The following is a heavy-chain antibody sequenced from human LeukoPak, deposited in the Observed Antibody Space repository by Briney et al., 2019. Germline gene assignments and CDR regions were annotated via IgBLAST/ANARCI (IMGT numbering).Heavy chain of an antibody. CDR2: IRSKAYGGTT. CDR3: TRADIDCSSTSCYLY. V-gene: IGHV3-49*04. D-gene: IGHD2-2*01. Sequence: TGGSLRLSCTASGFTFGDYAMSWVRQAPGKGLEWVGFIRSKAYGGTTEYAASVKGRFTISRDDSKSIAYLQMNSLKTEDTAVYYCTRADIDCSSTSCYLYWGQGTPVTVSS. CDR1: GFTFGDYA. J-gene: IGHJ4*02.